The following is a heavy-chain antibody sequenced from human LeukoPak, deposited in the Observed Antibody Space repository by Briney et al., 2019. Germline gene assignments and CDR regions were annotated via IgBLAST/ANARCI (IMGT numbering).Heavy chain of an antibody. J-gene: IGHJ5*02. Sequence: SETLSLTCTVSGDSISSSGYYWGWIRQPPGKGLEWIGEINHGGSTKFNPSLKSRVTISLDTSRNQFSLKVNSVTAADTAVYYCAKHLRRRFFSRTLGFDPWGQGTLVTVSS. CDR2: INHGGST. D-gene: IGHD3-3*01. V-gene: IGHV4-39*01. CDR1: GDSISSSGYY. CDR3: AKHLRRRFFSRTLGFDP.